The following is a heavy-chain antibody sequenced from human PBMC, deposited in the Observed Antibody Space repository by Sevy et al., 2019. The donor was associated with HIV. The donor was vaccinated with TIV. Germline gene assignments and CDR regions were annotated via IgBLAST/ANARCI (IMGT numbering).Heavy chain of an antibody. CDR1: GGSIRINSYY. V-gene: IGHV4-39*02. Sequence: SETLSLTCTVSGGSIRINSYYWGWVRQPPGKGLEWIGSIYNTGSTSYNPSLKGRVTISVDTSKNYFSLRLTSVTAADTAVYYCATPRGTDWYEGAGGYFDLWGRGTLVTVSS. J-gene: IGHJ2*01. CDR3: ATPRGTDWYEGAGGYFDL. CDR2: IYNTGST. D-gene: IGHD6-19*01.